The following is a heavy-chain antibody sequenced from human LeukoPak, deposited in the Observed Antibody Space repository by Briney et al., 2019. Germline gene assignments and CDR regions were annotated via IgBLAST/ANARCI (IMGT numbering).Heavy chain of an antibody. J-gene: IGHJ4*02. CDR2: ISYDGSNK. V-gene: IGHV3-30*18. CDR3: AKRGTEAYFDY. Sequence: TGGSLRLSCAASGFTFSSYGMHWFRQAPGKGLEWVAVISYDGSNKYYADSVKGRFTISRDNSKNTLYLQMNSLRAEDTAVYYCAKRGTEAYFDYWGQGTLVTVSS. CDR1: GFTFSSYG. D-gene: IGHD3-16*01.